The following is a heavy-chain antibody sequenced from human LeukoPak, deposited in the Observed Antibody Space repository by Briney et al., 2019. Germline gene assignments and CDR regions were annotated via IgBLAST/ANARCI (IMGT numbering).Heavy chain of an antibody. CDR1: GFTFSSYG. CDR2: ISGRGGTI. V-gene: IGHV3-48*04. CDR3: ARDQTKQVSTVTTYYYYMDV. D-gene: IGHD4-17*01. J-gene: IGHJ6*03. Sequence: GRSLRLSCAASGFTFSSYGMSWVRQAPGKGLEWVSYISGRGGTIYYADSVKGRFTISRDNAKNSLYLQMNSLRAEDTAVYYCARDQTKQVSTVTTYYYYMDVWGKGTTVTVSS.